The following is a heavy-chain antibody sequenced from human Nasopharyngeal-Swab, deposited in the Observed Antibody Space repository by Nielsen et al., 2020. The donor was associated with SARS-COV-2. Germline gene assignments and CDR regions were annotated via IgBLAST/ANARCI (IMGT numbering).Heavy chain of an antibody. CDR3: ASFAQGSPSLY. CDR2: TYYRSQWYN. Sequence: SETLSLTCAISGDSVSSTIAAWHWIRQSPSRGLEWLGRTYYRSQWYNDYAVSVRSRITISPDISKNQFSLHLNSVTPEDTAVYYCASFAQGSPSLYWGQGIQVTVSS. V-gene: IGHV6-1*01. CDR1: GDSVSSTIAA. J-gene: IGHJ4*02.